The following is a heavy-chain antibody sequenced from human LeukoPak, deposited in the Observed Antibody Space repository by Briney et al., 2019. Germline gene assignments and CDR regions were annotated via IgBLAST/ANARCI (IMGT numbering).Heavy chain of an antibody. V-gene: IGHV3-30*04. D-gene: IGHD3-10*01. J-gene: IGHJ4*02. CDR3: ARGSHQDYFGSMTYLFDY. CDR1: GFTFSSYT. Sequence: PGGSLRLSCAASGFTFSSYTIHWVRQAPGKGLEWVTLISHDGRNKNHADSVKGRITISRDNSKRTLYLEVNNLRPEDTAVYYCARGSHQDYFGSMTYLFDYWGQGTLVTVSS. CDR2: ISHDGRNK.